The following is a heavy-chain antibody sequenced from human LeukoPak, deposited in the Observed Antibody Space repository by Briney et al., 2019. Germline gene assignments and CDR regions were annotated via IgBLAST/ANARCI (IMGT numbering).Heavy chain of an antibody. CDR1: GYTFTTYW. V-gene: IGHV5-10-1*01. CDR2: IDPSHSYT. Sequence: GESLKISCKGSGYTFTTYWISWVRQMPGRGLEWMGRIDPSHSYTNYSPPFHGRVTISTDKSASTAYLQWSSLEASDTAIYYCATSAGRTSFDSWGQGTPVTVSS. CDR3: ATSAGRTSFDS. J-gene: IGHJ4*02.